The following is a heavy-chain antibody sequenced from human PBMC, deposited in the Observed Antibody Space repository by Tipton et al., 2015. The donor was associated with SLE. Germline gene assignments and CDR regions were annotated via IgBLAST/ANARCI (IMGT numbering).Heavy chain of an antibody. CDR2: INHSGST. D-gene: IGHD5-18*01. CDR3: AGRGVDSAMAYYFDY. Sequence: LRLSCAVYGGSFSGYYWSWIRQPPGKGLEWIGEINHSGSTNYNPSLKSRVTISVDTSKNQFSLKLSSVTAADTAVYYCAGRGVDSAMAYYFDYWGQGTLVAVSS. CDR1: GGSFSGYY. V-gene: IGHV4-34*01. J-gene: IGHJ4*02.